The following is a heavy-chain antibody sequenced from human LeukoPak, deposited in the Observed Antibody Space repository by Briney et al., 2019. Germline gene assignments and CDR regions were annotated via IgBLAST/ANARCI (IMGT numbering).Heavy chain of an antibody. J-gene: IGHJ4*02. V-gene: IGHV1-2*02. Sequence: ASVKVSCKASGYTFTGYYMHWVRQAPGQGLEWMGWINPNSGGTNYAQKFQGRVTMTRDTSISTAYMELSRLRSDDTAVYYCARVPIIVVVPAANFDYWGQGTLVTVSS. D-gene: IGHD2-2*01. CDR1: GYTFTGYY. CDR2: INPNSGGT. CDR3: ARVPIIVVVPAANFDY.